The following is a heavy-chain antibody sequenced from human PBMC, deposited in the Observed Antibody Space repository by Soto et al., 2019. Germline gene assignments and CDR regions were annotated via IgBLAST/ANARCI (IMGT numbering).Heavy chain of an antibody. D-gene: IGHD2-2*01. J-gene: IGHJ5*02. CDR3: AKDWGYCISTCCYDYGNWFDP. CDR2: ISGSGGST. V-gene: IGHV3-23*01. CDR1: GFTFSSYA. Sequence: GGSLRLSCAASGFTFSSYAMSWVRQAPGKGLEWVSAISGSGGSTYYADSVKGRFTISRDNSKNTLYLQMNSLRAEDTAVYYCAKDWGYCISTCCYDYGNWFDPSGQGPLVSV.